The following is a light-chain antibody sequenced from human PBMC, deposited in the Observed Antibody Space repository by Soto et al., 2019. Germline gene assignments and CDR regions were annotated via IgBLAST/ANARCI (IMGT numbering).Light chain of an antibody. V-gene: IGKV4-1*01. Sequence: DIVMTQSPDSLAVSLGERATINCKSSQSVLYSSNNENYLAWYQQKPGQPPKLLISWASTRESAVPDRFSGSGSGTDFTLTISSLQAEDVAIYYCQQYYTTPPTFGPGTKVDIK. CDR2: WAS. CDR1: QSVLYSSNNENY. J-gene: IGKJ3*01. CDR3: QQYYTTPPT.